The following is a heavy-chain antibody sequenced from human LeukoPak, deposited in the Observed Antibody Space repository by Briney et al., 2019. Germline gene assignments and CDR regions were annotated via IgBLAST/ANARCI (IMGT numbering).Heavy chain of an antibody. V-gene: IGHV3-30-3*01. CDR2: ISYDGSNK. CDR1: GFTFSSYA. CDR3: AKEEEYGDYGPSPSYYFDY. D-gene: IGHD4-17*01. Sequence: NPGGSLRLSCAASGFTFSSYAMHWVRQAPGKGLEWVAVISYDGSNKYYADSVKGRFTISRDNSKNTLYLQMDSLRAEDTAVYYCAKEEEYGDYGPSPSYYFDYWGQGTLVTVSS. J-gene: IGHJ4*02.